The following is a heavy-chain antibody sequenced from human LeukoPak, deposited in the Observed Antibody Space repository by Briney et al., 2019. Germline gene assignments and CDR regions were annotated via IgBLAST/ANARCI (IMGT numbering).Heavy chain of an antibody. CDR3: AKDRRDGFLGDAFDI. J-gene: IGHJ3*02. Sequence: PGGSLSLSCAASGFALSTYAMSWVRQAPGKGLEWVSVVSGRGVTSYYAGSVKGRFTISRDDSRNALFLHMRSLRAEDTAVYYCAKDRRDGFLGDAFDIWGQGTMVTVSS. D-gene: IGHD5-24*01. V-gene: IGHV3-23*01. CDR2: VSGRGVTS. CDR1: GFALSTYA.